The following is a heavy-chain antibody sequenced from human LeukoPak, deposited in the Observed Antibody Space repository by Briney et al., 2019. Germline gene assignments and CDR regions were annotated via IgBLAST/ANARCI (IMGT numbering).Heavy chain of an antibody. J-gene: IGHJ4*01. Sequence: SGGSLRLSCTASGFTFGDYAMSWFRQAPGEGLEWVGFIRSKAHGGTTEYAATVKCRITISRDDSKSIAYLQMDSLKTEDTAVYYCTRAGRYCSGGSCYSFYWGHGTLVTVSS. V-gene: IGHV3-49*03. D-gene: IGHD2-15*01. CDR2: IRSKAHGGTT. CDR1: GFTFGDYA. CDR3: TRAGRYCSGGSCYSFY.